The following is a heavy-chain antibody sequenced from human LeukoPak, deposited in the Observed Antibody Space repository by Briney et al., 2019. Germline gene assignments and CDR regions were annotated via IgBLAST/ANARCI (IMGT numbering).Heavy chain of an antibody. J-gene: IGHJ6*03. D-gene: IGHD6-19*01. Sequence: GGSLRLSCAASGFTFDDYAMHWVRQAPGKGLEWVSGISWNSGSTGYADSVKGRFTISRDNAKNSLYLQMNSLRAEDTALYYCAKDIVAGDYYYYYMDVWGKGTTVTVSS. CDR1: GFTFDDYA. CDR3: AKDIVAGDYYYYYMDV. V-gene: IGHV3-9*01. CDR2: ISWNSGST.